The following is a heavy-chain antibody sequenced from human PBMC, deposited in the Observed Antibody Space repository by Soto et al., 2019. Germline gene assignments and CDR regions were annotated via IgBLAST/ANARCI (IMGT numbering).Heavy chain of an antibody. CDR1: GYTFTSYG. CDR3: ARAPSCRGGSYDYYGMDV. J-gene: IGHJ6*02. CDR2: ISAYNGNT. D-gene: IGHD2-15*01. Sequence: ASVKVSCTASGYTFTSYGISWVGQAPGQGLERIGWISAYNGNTTSAQKLQGRVTMTTDTSTSTAYMRLRGRRSDDTAVYYCARAPSCRGGSYDYYGMDVWGQGTTVTVSS. V-gene: IGHV1-18*01.